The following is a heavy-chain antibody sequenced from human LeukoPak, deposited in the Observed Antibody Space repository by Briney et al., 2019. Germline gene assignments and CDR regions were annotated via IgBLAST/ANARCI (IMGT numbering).Heavy chain of an antibody. CDR3: ARDRDIVATIDAFDI. Sequence: ASVKVSCKASGGTFSSYTISWVRQAPGQGLEWMGRIIPILGIANYAQKFQGRVTITTDESTSTAYMELSSLRSEDTAVYYCARDRDIVATIDAFDIWGQGTMVTVSS. V-gene: IGHV1-69*16. D-gene: IGHD5-12*01. CDR1: GGTFSSYT. J-gene: IGHJ3*02. CDR2: IIPILGIA.